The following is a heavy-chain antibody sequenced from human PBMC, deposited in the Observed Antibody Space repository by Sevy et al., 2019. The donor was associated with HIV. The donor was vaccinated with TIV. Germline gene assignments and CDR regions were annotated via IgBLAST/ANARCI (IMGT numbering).Heavy chain of an antibody. V-gene: IGHV1-69*13. Sequence: ASVKVSCKASGGTFSSYAISWVRQAPGQGLEWMGGIIPIFGTANYAQKFQGRVTITADESTSTAYMELSSLRSGDTAVYYCARAGRSGYYIDYYGMDVWGQGTTVTVSS. D-gene: IGHD3-3*01. CDR1: GGTFSSYA. CDR3: ARAGRSGYYIDYYGMDV. J-gene: IGHJ6*02. CDR2: IIPIFGTA.